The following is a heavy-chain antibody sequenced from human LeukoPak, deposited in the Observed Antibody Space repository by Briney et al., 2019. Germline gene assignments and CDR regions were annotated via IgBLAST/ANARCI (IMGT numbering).Heavy chain of an antibody. V-gene: IGHV3-23*01. D-gene: IGHD1-26*01. CDR1: GFTFSSYA. CDR3: AKGAIVGASYYYGMDV. CDR2: ISGSGGST. Sequence: GGSLRLSCAASGFTFSSYAMSWVRQAPGKGLEWVSAISGSGGSTYYADSVKGRFTISRDNSKNTLYLQMNSLRAEDTVVYYCAKGAIVGASYYYGMDVWGQGTTVTVSS. J-gene: IGHJ6*02.